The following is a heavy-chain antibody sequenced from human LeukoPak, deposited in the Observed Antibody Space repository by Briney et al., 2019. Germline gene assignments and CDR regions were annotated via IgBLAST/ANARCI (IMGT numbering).Heavy chain of an antibody. CDR1: GYTFIGYY. V-gene: IGHV1-2*02. Sequence: ASLKVSCKAFGYTFIGYYMHWVRQAPGHGLQWMGWMNPNSGVTNYAQKFQGRVTMTWDTSISTAYMELSGLRYDDTAVYYCARDFMVRGVTTPDYWGQGTLVTVSS. J-gene: IGHJ4*02. CDR3: ARDFMVRGVTTPDY. D-gene: IGHD3-10*01. CDR2: MNPNSGVT.